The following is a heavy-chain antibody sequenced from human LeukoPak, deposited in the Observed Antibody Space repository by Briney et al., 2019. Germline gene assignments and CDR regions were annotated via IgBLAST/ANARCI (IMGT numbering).Heavy chain of an antibody. J-gene: IGHJ5*02. CDR1: GGSISRTSYF. CDR2: IYDRGST. V-gene: IGHV4-39*07. Sequence: SETLSLTCIVSGGSISRTSYFWGWIRQPPGKGLEWIGSIYDRGSTYYNPSLKTRVTISLETSKSHFSLKLTSVTAADTDMYYCAGRFCTSTTCYVGFDPWGQGILVTVSS. CDR3: AGRFCTSTTCYVGFDP. D-gene: IGHD2-2*01.